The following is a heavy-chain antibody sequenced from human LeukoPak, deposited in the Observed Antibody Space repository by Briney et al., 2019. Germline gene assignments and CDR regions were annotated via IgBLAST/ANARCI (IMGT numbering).Heavy chain of an antibody. Sequence: GGSLRLSCAASGFTISSYAMSWVRQAPGKGLEWVSAISGSGGSTYYADSVKGRFTISRDNSKNTLYLQMNSLRAEDTAVYYCARHFGVVPVADYWGQGTLVTVSS. CDR3: ARHFGVVPVADY. CDR2: ISGSGGST. V-gene: IGHV3-23*01. CDR1: GFTISSYA. D-gene: IGHD3-3*01. J-gene: IGHJ4*02.